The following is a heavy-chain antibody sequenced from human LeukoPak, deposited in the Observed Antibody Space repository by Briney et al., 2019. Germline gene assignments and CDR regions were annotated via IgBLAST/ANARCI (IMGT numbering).Heavy chain of an antibody. CDR1: GFPFSSHG. D-gene: IGHD3-10*02. Sequence: GSLRLSCAASGFPFSSHGMSWVRQAPGKGLEWVSYISSSGSTIYYADSVKGRFTISRDNAKNSLYLQMNSLRAEDTAVYYCAELGITMIGGVWGKGTTVTISS. CDR3: AELGITMIGGV. CDR2: ISSSGSTI. V-gene: IGHV3-48*03. J-gene: IGHJ6*04.